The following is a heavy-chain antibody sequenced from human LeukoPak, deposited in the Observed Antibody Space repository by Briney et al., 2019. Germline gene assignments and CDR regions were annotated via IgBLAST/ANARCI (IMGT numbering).Heavy chain of an antibody. CDR1: GGSISSYY. Sequence: SETLSLTCTVSGGSISSYYWSWIRQPPGKGLEWIGYIYYSGSTNYNPSLKSRVTISVDTSKTQFSLKLSSVTAADTAVYYCARGRATNYYGMDVWGQGTTVTVSS. D-gene: IGHD1-26*01. V-gene: IGHV4-59*08. J-gene: IGHJ6*02. CDR2: IYYSGST. CDR3: ARGRATNYYGMDV.